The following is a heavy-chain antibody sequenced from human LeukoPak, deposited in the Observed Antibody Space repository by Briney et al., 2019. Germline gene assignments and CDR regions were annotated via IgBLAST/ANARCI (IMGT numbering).Heavy chain of an antibody. J-gene: IGHJ4*02. CDR3: ARDAHYDDYGDLLDY. CDR1: RFTFSDFY. D-gene: IGHD4-17*01. V-gene: IGHV3-11*04. CDR2: ISSSGRTI. Sequence: PGGSLRLSCAASRFTFSDFYMTLIRQAPGKGLEWVSYISSSGRTIYYADSVKGRFTISRDNAKNSLYLQMNSLRAEDTAVYYCARDAHYDDYGDLLDYWGQGTLVTVSS.